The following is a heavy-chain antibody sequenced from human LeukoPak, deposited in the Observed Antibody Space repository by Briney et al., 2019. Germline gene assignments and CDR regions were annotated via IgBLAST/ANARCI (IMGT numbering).Heavy chain of an antibody. J-gene: IGHJ4*02. V-gene: IGHV1-46*01. CDR1: GYTFTSYY. D-gene: IGHD4-11*01. Sequence: ASVKVSCKASGYTFTSYYIFWVRQAPGQGLEWMGIINPRTGSTSYSQKFQGRVTMTRDMSTSTVYMELSSLRSEDTALYYCARDRYSNYERSIDYWGQGTLVTVSS. CDR2: INPRTGST. CDR3: ARDRYSNYERSIDY.